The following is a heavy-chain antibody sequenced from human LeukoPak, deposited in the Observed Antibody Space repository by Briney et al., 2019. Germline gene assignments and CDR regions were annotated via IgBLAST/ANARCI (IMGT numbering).Heavy chain of an antibody. CDR1: GGSISSYY. V-gene: IGHV4-4*07. D-gene: IGHD6-19*01. CDR2: IYTSGST. CDR3: ARFSLGIAVACTGEAFDI. Sequence: SETLSLTCTVSGGSISSYYRSWIRQPPGKGLEWIGRIYTSGSTNYNPSLKSRVTMSVDTSKNQFSLKLSSWTAADTAVYYCARFSLGIAVACTGEAFDIWGEGTMVTVSP. J-gene: IGHJ3*02.